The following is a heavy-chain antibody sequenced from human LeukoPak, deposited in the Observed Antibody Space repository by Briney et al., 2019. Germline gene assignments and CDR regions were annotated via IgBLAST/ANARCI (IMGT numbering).Heavy chain of an antibody. V-gene: IGHV4-38-2*02. Sequence: SETLSLTCSVSGYSITSGYYWGWIRQTPGKVLDWIATIYHSGSNFYNPSLKSRASISVDTSSNQFSLKVRSVTAADTAVYYCVRALLDSSGFDFDCWGQGDLVTVSS. J-gene: IGHJ4*02. CDR1: GYSITSGYY. CDR2: IYHSGSN. CDR3: VRALLDSSGFDFDC. D-gene: IGHD3-22*01.